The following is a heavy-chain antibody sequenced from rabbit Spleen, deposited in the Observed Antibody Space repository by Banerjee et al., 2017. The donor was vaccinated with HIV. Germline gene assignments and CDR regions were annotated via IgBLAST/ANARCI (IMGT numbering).Heavy chain of an antibody. CDR3: ARDRDSSIYELAQLHL. D-gene: IGHD8-1*01. CDR2: IYADRSGST. CDR1: GFSFSSSYY. J-gene: IGHJ3*01. V-gene: IGHV1S40*01. Sequence: QSLEESGGDLVKPEGSLTLTCTASGFSFSSSYYMCWVRQAPGKGLECIACIYADRSGSTYYANWAKGRFTISRTSSTTVTLEMTSLTAADTATYFCARDRDSSIYELAQLHLWGQGTLVTVS.